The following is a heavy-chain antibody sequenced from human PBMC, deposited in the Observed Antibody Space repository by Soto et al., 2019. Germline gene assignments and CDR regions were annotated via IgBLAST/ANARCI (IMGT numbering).Heavy chain of an antibody. Sequence: QITLKESGPTLVKPTQTLTLTCTFSGFSLSTSGLAVGWIRQPPGKALEWLALIYWHDDKRYSPSLKSRLTITXXTXKXPVVLTTTNMDPVDTATYYCAHRRCSGGSCYFSFDSWGQGTLVTVSS. CDR3: AHRRCSGGSCYFSFDS. CDR2: IYWHDDK. CDR1: GFSLSTSGLA. V-gene: IGHV2-5*01. J-gene: IGHJ4*02. D-gene: IGHD2-15*01.